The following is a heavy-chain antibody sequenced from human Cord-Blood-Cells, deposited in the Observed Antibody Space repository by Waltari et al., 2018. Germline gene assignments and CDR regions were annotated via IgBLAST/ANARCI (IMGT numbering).Heavy chain of an antibody. CDR1: GYTLTELS. V-gene: IGHV1-24*01. D-gene: IGHD6-13*01. Sequence: QVQLVQSGAEVKKPGASVKVSCKVSGYTLTELSMHWVRQAPGKGLEWMGGFDREDGETIYAQKCQGRVTMTEDTSTDTDYMELSSLRSEDTAVYYCATTPGYSSSWYAFGIWGQGTMVTVSS. CDR2: FDREDGET. CDR3: ATTPGYSSSWYAFGI. J-gene: IGHJ3*02.